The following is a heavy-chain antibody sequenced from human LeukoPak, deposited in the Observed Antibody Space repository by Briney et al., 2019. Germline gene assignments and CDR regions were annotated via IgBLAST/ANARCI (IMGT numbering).Heavy chain of an antibody. CDR1: GGSISSTSYY. J-gene: IGHJ4*02. CDR2: IIYSGNT. Sequence: PSETLSLTCTASGGSISSTSYYWGWIRRPPGRGLEWIGGIIYSGNTKYNPSLKSRVTISVDTTKNQFSLKLTSVTAADTAVYFCVRHFHGSGYVVALWGQGTLVTVSS. V-gene: IGHV4-39*01. D-gene: IGHD6-13*01. CDR3: VRHFHGSGYVVAL.